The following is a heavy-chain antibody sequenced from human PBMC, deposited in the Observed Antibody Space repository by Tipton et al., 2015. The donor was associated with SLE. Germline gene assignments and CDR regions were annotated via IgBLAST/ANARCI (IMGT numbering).Heavy chain of an antibody. CDR1: GGSLSGYW. CDR3: AWYYGAQVPYYYYYMDV. CDR2: IYPTGRT. D-gene: IGHD4-17*01. V-gene: IGHV4-34*01. Sequence: TLSLTCTVYGGSLSGYWWSWIRQSPGKGLEWIGEIYPTGRTDYNPSLMSRVTISVDTSKNQFSLKLSSVTAADTAVYYCAWYYGAQVPYYYYYMDVWGKGTTVTVSS. J-gene: IGHJ6*03.